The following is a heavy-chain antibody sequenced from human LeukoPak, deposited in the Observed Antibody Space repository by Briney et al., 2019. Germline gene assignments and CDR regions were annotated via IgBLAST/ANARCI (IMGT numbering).Heavy chain of an antibody. J-gene: IGHJ4*01. CDR3: AKVGDYGDYALDY. D-gene: IGHD4-17*01. CDR1: GFPFSDYW. V-gene: IGHV3-7*02. Sequence: GGSLRLSCAASGFPFSDYWMAWVRQAPGKGLEWVANIEQDGSQKYYADSVKGRFTISRDNSKNTLYLQMNSLRAEDTAVYYCAKVGDYGDYALDYWGHGTLVTVSS. CDR2: IEQDGSQK.